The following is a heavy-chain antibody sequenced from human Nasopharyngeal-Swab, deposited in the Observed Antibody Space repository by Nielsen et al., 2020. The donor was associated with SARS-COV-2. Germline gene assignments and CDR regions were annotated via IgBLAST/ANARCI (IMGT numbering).Heavy chain of an antibody. Sequence: WVGQAPGQGLEWMGWISAYNGNTNYAQKLQGRVTMTTDTSTGTAYMELRSLRSDDTAVYYCARAGDRFGELLFFDYWGQGNLVTVSS. CDR3: ARAGDRFGELLFFDY. D-gene: IGHD3-10*01. J-gene: IGHJ4*02. V-gene: IGHV1-18*01. CDR2: ISAYNGNT.